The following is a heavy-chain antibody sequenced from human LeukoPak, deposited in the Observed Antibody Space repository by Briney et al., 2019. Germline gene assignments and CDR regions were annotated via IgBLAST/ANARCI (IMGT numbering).Heavy chain of an antibody. J-gene: IGHJ4*02. Sequence: NPSETLSLTCTVSGGSISSYYSSWIRQPPGKGLEWIGYIFYSVSTNYNPSLKSRVTISVDTSKSQFSLKLSSVSAADTAVYYCASVFGYCSGGSCDNYFDYWGQGTLVTVSS. D-gene: IGHD2-15*01. CDR3: ASVFGYCSGGSCDNYFDY. CDR2: IFYSVST. V-gene: IGHV4-59*01. CDR1: GGSISSYY.